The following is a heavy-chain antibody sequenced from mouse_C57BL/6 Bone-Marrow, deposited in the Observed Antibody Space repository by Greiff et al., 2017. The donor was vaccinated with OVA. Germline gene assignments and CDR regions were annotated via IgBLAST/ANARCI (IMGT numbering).Heavy chain of an antibody. CDR3: ASRYDYDGNWYFDV. J-gene: IGHJ1*03. CDR1: GYTFTSYW. CDR2: IDPSDSYT. V-gene: IGHV1-50*01. D-gene: IGHD2-4*01. Sequence: QVQLQQPGAELVKPGASVKLSCKASGYTFTSYWMQWVKQRPGQGLEWIGEIDPSDSYTNYNQKFKGKATLTVDTSSSTAYMQLSSLTSEDFAVYYCASRYDYDGNWYFDVWGTGTTVTVSS.